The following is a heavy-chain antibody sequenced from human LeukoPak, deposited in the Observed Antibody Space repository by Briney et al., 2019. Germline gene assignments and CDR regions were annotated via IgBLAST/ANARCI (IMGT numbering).Heavy chain of an antibody. CDR1: GFTFSSYG. J-gene: IGHJ4*02. CDR3: ARDGRFGELLGIDY. Sequence: GRSLRLSCAASGFTFSSYGMHWVRQAPGKGLEWVAVIWYDGSNKYYADTVKGRFTISRDNSKNTLYLQMNSLRAEDTAVYYCARDGRFGELLGIDYWGQGTLVTVSS. CDR2: IWYDGSNK. D-gene: IGHD3-10*01. V-gene: IGHV3-33*01.